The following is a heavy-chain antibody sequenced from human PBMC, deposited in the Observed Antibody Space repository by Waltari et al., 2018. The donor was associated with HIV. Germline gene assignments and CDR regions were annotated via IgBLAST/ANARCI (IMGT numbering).Heavy chain of an antibody. CDR1: AGSFNGFY. J-gene: IGHJ4*02. CDR3: ARGRDFWTTNYPPVVLLYFDY. Sequence: QVQLQQWGAGLLKPSETLSLTCAVHAGSFNGFYWGWIRQPPGKGLEWIGEINHSGTTNYNPSLKSRVTISVDTSKNQFSLELTSVTAADTALYFCARGRDFWTTNYPPVVLLYFDYWGQGNLVTVSS. D-gene: IGHD3-3*01. V-gene: IGHV4-34*01. CDR2: INHSGTT.